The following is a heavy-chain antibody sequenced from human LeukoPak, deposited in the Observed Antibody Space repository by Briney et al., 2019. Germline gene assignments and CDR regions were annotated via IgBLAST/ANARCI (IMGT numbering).Heavy chain of an antibody. CDR2: INHSGST. CDR1: GGSFSGYY. D-gene: IGHD3-9*01. J-gene: IGHJ3*02. V-gene: IGHV4-34*01. Sequence: SETLSLTCAVYGGSFSGYYWSWIRQPPGKGLEWIGEINHSGSTNYNPSLKSRVTISVDTSKNQFSLKLSSVTAADMAVYYCARSHQKILTDAFDIWGQGTMVTVSS. CDR3: ARSHQKILTDAFDI.